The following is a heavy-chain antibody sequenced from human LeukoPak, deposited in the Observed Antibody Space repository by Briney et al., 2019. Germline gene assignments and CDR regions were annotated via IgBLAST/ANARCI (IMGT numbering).Heavy chain of an antibody. Sequence: SETLSLTCTVSGGSISSYYWSWIRQPSGKGLEWIGYIYYSGSTNYNPSLKSRVTISVDTSKNQFSLKLSSVTAADTAVYYCARGNDILTGSNWFDPWGQGTLVTVSS. CDR3: ARGNDILTGSNWFDP. CDR1: GGSISSYY. V-gene: IGHV4-59*08. J-gene: IGHJ5*02. D-gene: IGHD3-9*01. CDR2: IYYSGST.